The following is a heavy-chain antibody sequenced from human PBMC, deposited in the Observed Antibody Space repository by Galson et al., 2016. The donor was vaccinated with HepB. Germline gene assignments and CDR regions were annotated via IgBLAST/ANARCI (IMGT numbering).Heavy chain of an antibody. D-gene: IGHD1-7*01. V-gene: IGHV3-11*01. CDR2: ITGGSKTI. J-gene: IGHJ4*02. Sequence: SLRLSCAASSFTFTNYYMSWIRQAPGKGLEWVAYITGGSKTIFYADSVKGRFTISRDNAKSSLYLQMNRLRDEDTAMYYLAREDWNYSLDWGRGTLVTVSS. CDR1: SFTFTNYY. CDR3: AREDWNYSLD.